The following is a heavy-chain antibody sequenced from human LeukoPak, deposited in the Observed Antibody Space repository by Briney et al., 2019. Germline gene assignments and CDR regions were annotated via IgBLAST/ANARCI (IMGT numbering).Heavy chain of an antibody. J-gene: IGHJ4*02. CDR1: GFTVSSNY. V-gene: IGHV3-66*01. CDR2: IYSGGST. Sequence: GGSLRLSCAASGFTVSSNYMSWVRQAPGKGLEWVSVIYSGGSTYYADSVKGRFTISRDNSKNTLYLQMNSLRAEDTAVYYCARNLEDYYDSSGYFFDYWGQGTLVTVSS. D-gene: IGHD3-22*01. CDR3: ARNLEDYYDSSGYFFDY.